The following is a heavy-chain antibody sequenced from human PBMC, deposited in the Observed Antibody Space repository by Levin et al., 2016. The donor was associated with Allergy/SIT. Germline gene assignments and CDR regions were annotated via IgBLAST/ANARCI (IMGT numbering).Heavy chain of an antibody. J-gene: IGHJ5*02. D-gene: IGHD2-2*01. CDR1: GGTFSSYA. CDR2: IIPILGIA. Sequence: SVKVSCKASGGTFSSYAISWVRQAPGQGLEWMGRIIPILGIANYAQKFQGRVTITADKSTSTAYMELSSLRSEDTAVYYCARVKGGYCSSTSCYQVISWFDPWGQGTLVTVSS. CDR3: ARVKGGYCSSTSCYQVISWFDP. V-gene: IGHV1-69*04.